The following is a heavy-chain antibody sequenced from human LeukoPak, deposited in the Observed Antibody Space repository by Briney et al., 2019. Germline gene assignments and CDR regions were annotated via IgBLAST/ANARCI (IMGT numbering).Heavy chain of an antibody. CDR3: ARDLGNYSGSGPNWFDP. CDR1: GASVSSGNYY. V-gene: IGHV4-61*01. J-gene: IGHJ5*02. D-gene: IGHD3-10*01. Sequence: SETLSLTCTVSGASVSSGNYYWTWIRQPPGKGLEWIGYISYSGSTNYNPSLKSRVSISIHTSKIQFSLKLSSVTAADTAVYYCARDLGNYSGSGPNWFDPWGQGTLVTVSS. CDR2: ISYSGST.